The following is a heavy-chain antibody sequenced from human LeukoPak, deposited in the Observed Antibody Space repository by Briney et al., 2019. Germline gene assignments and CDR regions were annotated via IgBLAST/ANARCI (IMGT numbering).Heavy chain of an antibody. V-gene: IGHV3-23*01. CDR3: ARVPTGNPLNWFDP. CDR2: ISGSGGST. Sequence: GGSLRLSCAASGFTFSSYAMSWVRQAPGKGLEWVSAISGSGGSTYYADSVKGRFTISRDNSKNTLYLQMNSLRAEDTAVYYCARVPTGNPLNWFDPWGQGTLVTVSS. D-gene: IGHD1-1*01. J-gene: IGHJ5*02. CDR1: GFTFSSYA.